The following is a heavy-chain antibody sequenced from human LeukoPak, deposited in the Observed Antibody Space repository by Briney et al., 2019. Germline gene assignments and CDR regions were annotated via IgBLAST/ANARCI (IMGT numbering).Heavy chain of an antibody. V-gene: IGHV3-48*03. CDR3: ARESVAGSFDY. CDR2: ISSRSSTI. CDR1: GFTFSSYE. J-gene: IGHJ4*02. D-gene: IGHD6-19*01. Sequence: GGSLRLSCAASGFTFSSYEMNWVRQAPGKGLEWVSDISSRSSTIYYADSVKGRFTISRDNAKNSLYLQMNSLRAEDTAVDYCARESVAGSFDYWGQGTLVTVSS.